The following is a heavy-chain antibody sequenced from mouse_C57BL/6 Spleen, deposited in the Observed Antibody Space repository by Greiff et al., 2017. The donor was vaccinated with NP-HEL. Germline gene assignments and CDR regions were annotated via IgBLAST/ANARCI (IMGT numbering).Heavy chain of an antibody. D-gene: IGHD2-12*01. CDR2: IDPENGDT. CDR3: TSYDEYFDY. V-gene: IGHV14-4*01. J-gene: IGHJ2*01. Sequence: VQLKQSGAELVRPGASVKLSCTASGFNIKDDYMHWVKQRPEQGLEWIGWIDPENGDTEYASKFQGKATITADTSSNTAYLQLSSLTSEDTAVYYCTSYDEYFDYWGQGTTLTVSS. CDR1: GFNIKDDY.